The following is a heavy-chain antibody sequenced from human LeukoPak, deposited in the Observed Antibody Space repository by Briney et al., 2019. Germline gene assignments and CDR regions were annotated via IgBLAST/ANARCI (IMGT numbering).Heavy chain of an antibody. CDR1: GGSISSSSYY. CDR3: AREVVTDGSSGWSAY. Sequence: SETLSLTCTVSGGSISSSSYYWGWIRQPPGKGLEWIGSIYYSGSTYYNPSLKSRVTISVDTSKNQFSLKLSSVTAADTAVYYCAREVVTDGSSGWSAYWGQGTLVTVSS. J-gene: IGHJ4*02. D-gene: IGHD2-21*02. CDR2: IYYSGST. V-gene: IGHV4-39*02.